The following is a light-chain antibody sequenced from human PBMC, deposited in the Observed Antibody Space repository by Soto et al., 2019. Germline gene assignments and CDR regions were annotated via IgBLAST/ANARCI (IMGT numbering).Light chain of an antibody. CDR2: AAS. CDR1: QGISSY. V-gene: IGKV1-9*01. Sequence: DIQLTQSPSFLSASVGDRVTITCRASQGISSYLAWYQQKPGKAPKVLIYAASTLQSGVPSRFSGSGSGTEFTLTISSLQPEDFATYFCQQLNSYPWTCGNGNKVEIK. J-gene: IGKJ1*01. CDR3: QQLNSYPWT.